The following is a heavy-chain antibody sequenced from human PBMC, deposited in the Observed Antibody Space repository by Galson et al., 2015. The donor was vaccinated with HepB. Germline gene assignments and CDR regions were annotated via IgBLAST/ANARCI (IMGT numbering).Heavy chain of an antibody. J-gene: IGHJ4*02. Sequence: SLRLSCAASGFTFSSYTMSWVRQAPGKGLEWVAEITQDGSKKYYADSVKGRFTISRDKAKNTLYLQMNSLRAEDTAVYYCARWGRMGHGVDYWGQGTLVTVSS. D-gene: IGHD2-8*01. CDR1: GFTFSSYT. V-gene: IGHV3-30*04. CDR2: ITQDGSKK. CDR3: ARWGRMGHGVDY.